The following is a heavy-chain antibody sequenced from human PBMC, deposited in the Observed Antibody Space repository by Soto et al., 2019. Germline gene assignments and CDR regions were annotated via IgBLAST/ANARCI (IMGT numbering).Heavy chain of an antibody. J-gene: IGHJ4*02. D-gene: IGHD3-10*01. Sequence: EVQLVESGGTLVQPGGSLRLSCAASGFTVSTNYMSWVRQAPGKGLEWVSVIYTGGGTNYADSVKGRFTISRHNSENTLYLKMNSLRAEDTAVYYCARDQGGGFGYWGQGTLVTVSS. CDR2: IYTGGGT. CDR3: ARDQGGGFGY. CDR1: GFTVSTNY. V-gene: IGHV3-53*04.